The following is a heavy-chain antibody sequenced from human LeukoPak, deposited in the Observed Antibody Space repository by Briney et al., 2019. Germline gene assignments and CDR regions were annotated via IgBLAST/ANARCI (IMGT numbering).Heavy chain of an antibody. CDR3: ARSGSSWSRDWFDP. J-gene: IGHJ5*02. CDR2: ISAYNGNT. CDR1: GYTFTSYG. V-gene: IGHV1-18*01. Sequence: GASVKVSCKASGYTFTSYGISWVRQAPGQGLEWMGWISAYNGNTNYAQKLQGRVTMTTDTSTSTAYMELSSLRSEDTAVYHCARSGSSWSRDWFDPWGQGTLVTVSS. D-gene: IGHD6-13*01.